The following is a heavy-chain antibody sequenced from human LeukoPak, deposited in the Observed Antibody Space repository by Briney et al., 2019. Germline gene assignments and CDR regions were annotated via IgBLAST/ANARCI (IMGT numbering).Heavy chain of an antibody. D-gene: IGHD3-3*01. Sequence: GGSLRLSCAASGFTFSSYAMSWVRQAPGKGLEWVSATSGSGGITYYADSVKGRFTISREWSRNTLYLQMNSLRVEDSAVYYCAKDLGRFGVGVSLDFWGLGTLVTVAS. J-gene: IGHJ4*02. CDR3: AKDLGRFGVGVSLDF. CDR2: TSGSGGIT. CDR1: GFTFSSYA. V-gene: IGHV3-23*01.